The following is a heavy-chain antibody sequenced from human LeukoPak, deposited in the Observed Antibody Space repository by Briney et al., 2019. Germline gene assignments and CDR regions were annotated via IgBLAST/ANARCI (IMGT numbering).Heavy chain of an antibody. D-gene: IGHD2-2*01. CDR1: GFTFSSYA. Sequence: GRSLRLSCAASGFTFSSYAMHWVRQAPGKGLEWVAVISYDGSNKYYADSVKGRFTISRDNSKNTLYLQMNSLRAEDTAVYYCARASIGYCSSTSCSRWFDPWGQGTLVTVSS. CDR2: ISYDGSNK. CDR3: ARASIGYCSSTSCSRWFDP. J-gene: IGHJ5*02. V-gene: IGHV3-30*04.